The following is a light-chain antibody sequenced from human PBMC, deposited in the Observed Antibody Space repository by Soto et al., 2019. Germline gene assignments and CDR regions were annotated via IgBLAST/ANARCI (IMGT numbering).Light chain of an antibody. CDR2: DVS. Sequence: QSALTQPAFVSGSPGQSITISCTGTSSDVGGYNYVSWYQQFPGKAPKLMIYDVSYRPSGVSNRFSGSKSGNTASLTISGLQAEDEADYYCFSYTSINTYVFGTGTKLTV. CDR1: SSDVGGYNY. CDR3: FSYTSINTYV. V-gene: IGLV2-14*01. J-gene: IGLJ1*01.